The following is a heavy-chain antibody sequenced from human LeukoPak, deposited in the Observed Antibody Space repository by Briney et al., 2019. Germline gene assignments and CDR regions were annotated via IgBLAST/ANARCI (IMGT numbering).Heavy chain of an antibody. CDR3: AKDFGYDSSGSFFDY. Sequence: PGGSLRLSCAASGFTFSSYAMSWVRQAPGKGLEGVSVISGTGGSTYYADSVKGRFTISRDNSKNTLYLQMNSLRAEDTAVYYCAKDFGYDSSGSFFDYWGQGTLVTVSS. D-gene: IGHD3-22*01. V-gene: IGHV3-23*01. CDR2: ISGTGGST. CDR1: GFTFSSYA. J-gene: IGHJ4*02.